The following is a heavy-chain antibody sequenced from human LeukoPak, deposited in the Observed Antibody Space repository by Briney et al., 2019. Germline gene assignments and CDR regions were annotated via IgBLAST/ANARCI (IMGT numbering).Heavy chain of an antibody. V-gene: IGHV3-23*01. Sequence: GGSLRLSCAASGFTFSSYAMSWVRQVPGKGLEWVSVISGSGDNTYYADSVKGRFTISRDNSKNMLYLQMNSLRAEDTAVYYCARDGSFGELDYWGQGTLVTVSS. CDR3: ARDGSFGELDY. D-gene: IGHD3-10*01. J-gene: IGHJ4*02. CDR2: ISGSGDNT. CDR1: GFTFSSYA.